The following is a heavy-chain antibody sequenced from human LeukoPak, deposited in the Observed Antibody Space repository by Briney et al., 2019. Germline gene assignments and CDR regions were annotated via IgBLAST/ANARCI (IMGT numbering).Heavy chain of an antibody. CDR1: GYTFTGYY. Sequence: ASVKVSCKASGYTFTGYYMHWVRQAPGQGLEWMGWINANSGDTGYAQKLQGRVTMTRDTSVSTAYMELSRLRSDDTAVYFCARADASRWFDYWGQGALVTVSS. CDR2: INANSGDT. CDR3: ARADASRWFDY. V-gene: IGHV1-2*02. J-gene: IGHJ5*01. D-gene: IGHD2-2*01.